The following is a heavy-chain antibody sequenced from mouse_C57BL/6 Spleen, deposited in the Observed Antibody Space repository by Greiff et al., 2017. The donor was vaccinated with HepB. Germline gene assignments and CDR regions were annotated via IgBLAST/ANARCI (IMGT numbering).Heavy chain of an antibody. Sequence: VKLVESGPELVKPGASVKLSCKASGYTFTSYDINWVKQRPGQGLEWIGWIYPRDGSTKYNEKFKGKATLTVDTSSSTAYMELHSLTSEDSAVYFCARPLYGNYVRYFDYWGQGTTLTVSS. CDR2: IYPRDGST. CDR1: GYTFTSYD. CDR3: ARPLYGNYVRYFDY. V-gene: IGHV1-85*01. J-gene: IGHJ2*01. D-gene: IGHD2-1*01.